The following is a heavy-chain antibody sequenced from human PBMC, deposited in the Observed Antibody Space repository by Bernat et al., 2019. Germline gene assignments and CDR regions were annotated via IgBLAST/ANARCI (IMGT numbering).Heavy chain of an antibody. V-gene: IGHV3-30*18. Sequence: QVQLVESGGGVVQPGRSLRLSCAASGFTFSSYGMHWVRQAPGKGLEWVAVISYDVSNKYYADSVKGRFNISRDNSKNTLYLQMNSLRAEDTAVYYCAKDRGGITIFRYYYYGMDVWGQGTTVTVSS. CDR1: GFTFSSYG. D-gene: IGHD3-3*01. CDR2: ISYDVSNK. J-gene: IGHJ6*02. CDR3: AKDRGGITIFRYYYYGMDV.